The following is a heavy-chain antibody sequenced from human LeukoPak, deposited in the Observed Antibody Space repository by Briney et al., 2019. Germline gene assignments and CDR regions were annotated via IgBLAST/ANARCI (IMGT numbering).Heavy chain of an antibody. V-gene: IGHV1-18*01. Sequence: ASVKVSCKASGYTFTSYGISWVRQAPGQGLEWMGWISAYNGNTNYAQKLQGRVTMTTDTSTSTAYMELRSLRSDDTAVYYCATQGSGSYIANAFDIWGQGTMVTVSS. CDR1: GYTFTSYG. J-gene: IGHJ3*02. D-gene: IGHD1-26*01. CDR3: ATQGSGSYIANAFDI. CDR2: ISAYNGNT.